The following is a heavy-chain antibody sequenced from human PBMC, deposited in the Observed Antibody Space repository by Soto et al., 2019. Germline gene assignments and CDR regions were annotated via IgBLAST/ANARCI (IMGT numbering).Heavy chain of an antibody. CDR2: ISGSGGST. D-gene: IGHD5-18*01. CDR1: GFTFSSYA. J-gene: IGHJ4*02. V-gene: IGHV3-23*01. Sequence: PGGSLRLSCAASGFTFSSYAMSWVRQAPGKGLEWVSAISGSGGSTYYADSVKGRFTISRDNSKNTLYLQMNSLRAEDTAVYYCAKGGPGLGYSYGLYYFDYWGQGTLVTVSS. CDR3: AKGGPGLGYSYGLYYFDY.